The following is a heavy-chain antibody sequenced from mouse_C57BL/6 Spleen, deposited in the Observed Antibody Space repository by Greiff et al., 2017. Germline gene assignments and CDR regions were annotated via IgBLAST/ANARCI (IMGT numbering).Heavy chain of an antibody. CDR3: AREGIYYYGSRGLWYAMDY. J-gene: IGHJ4*01. CDR2: INPNYGTT. V-gene: IGHV1-39*01. CDR1: GYSFTDYN. Sequence: EVQLQESGPELVKPGASVKISCKASGYSFTDYNMNWVKQSNGKSLEWIGVINPNYGTTSYNQKFKGKATLTVDQSSSTAYMQLNSLTSKDSAVYYCAREGIYYYGSRGLWYAMDYWGQGTSVTVSS. D-gene: IGHD1-1*01.